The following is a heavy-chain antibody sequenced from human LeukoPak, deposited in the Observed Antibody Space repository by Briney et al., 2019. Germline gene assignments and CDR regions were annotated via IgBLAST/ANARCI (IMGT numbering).Heavy chain of an antibody. CDR3: AAMGYCSGGSCFDY. Sequence: SETLSLTCTVSGGSLSSSSYYWGWVRQPPGKGLGWVGSIYYSGSTYYNPSLKSRVTISVDTSKNQFSLKLSSVTAADTAVYYCAAMGYCSGGSCFDYWGQGTLVTVSS. CDR1: GGSLSSSSYY. CDR2: IYYSGST. V-gene: IGHV4-39*01. J-gene: IGHJ4*02. D-gene: IGHD2-15*01.